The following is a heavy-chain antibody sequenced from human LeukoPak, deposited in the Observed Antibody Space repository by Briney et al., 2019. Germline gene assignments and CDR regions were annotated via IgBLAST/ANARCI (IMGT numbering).Heavy chain of an antibody. CDR1: GFTFTSSA. J-gene: IGHJ4*02. Sequence: GASVKVSCKASGFTFTSSAVQWVRQARGQRLEWIGWIVVGSGNTNYAQKFQERVTITRDMSTSTAYMELSSLRSEDTAVYYCAAVAYSITGTEDYFDYWGQGTLVTVSS. CDR3: AAVAYSITGTEDYFDY. D-gene: IGHD1-20*01. V-gene: IGHV1-58*01. CDR2: IVVGSGNT.